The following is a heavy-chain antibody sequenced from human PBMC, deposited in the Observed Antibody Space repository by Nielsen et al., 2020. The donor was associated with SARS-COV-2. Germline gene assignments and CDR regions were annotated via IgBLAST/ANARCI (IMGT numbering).Heavy chain of an antibody. Sequence: SETLSLTCTVSGGSISSSSYYWGWIRQHPGKGLEWIGYIYYSGSTYYNPSLKSRVTISVDTSKNQFSLKLSSVTAADTAVYYCARHRYYAGVGPSAFDIWGQGTMVTVSS. CDR1: GGSISSSSYY. J-gene: IGHJ3*02. D-gene: IGHD2/OR15-2a*01. V-gene: IGHV4-39*01. CDR2: IYYSGST. CDR3: ARHRYYAGVGPSAFDI.